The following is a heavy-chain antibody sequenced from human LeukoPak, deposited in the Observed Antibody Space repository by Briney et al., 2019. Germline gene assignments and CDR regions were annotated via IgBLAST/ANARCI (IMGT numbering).Heavy chain of an antibody. J-gene: IGHJ4*02. CDR2: INPSGGST. D-gene: IGHD6-6*01. V-gene: IGHV1-46*03. CDR1: GYTFTGYY. CDR3: VRVHIAARPHFDY. Sequence: ASVKVSCKASGYTFTGYYMHWVRQAPGQGLEWMGIINPSGGSTSYAQKFQGRVTMTRDTSTSTVYMELSSLRSEDTAVYYCVRVHIAARPHFDYWGQGTLVTVSS.